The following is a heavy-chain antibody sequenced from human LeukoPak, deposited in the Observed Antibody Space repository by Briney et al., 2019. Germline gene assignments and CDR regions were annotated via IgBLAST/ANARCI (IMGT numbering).Heavy chain of an antibody. CDR1: GFTFSSYA. CDR2: ISGSGGST. V-gene: IGHV3-23*01. J-gene: IGHJ5*02. CDR3: ARSTMVRGVANPLRYNWFDP. D-gene: IGHD3-10*01. Sequence: GGSLRLSCAASGFTFSSYAMSWVRQAPGKGLEWVSAISGSGGSTYYADSVKGRFTISRDNSKNTLYLQMNSLRAEDAAVYYCARSTMVRGVANPLRYNWFDPWGQGTLVTVSS.